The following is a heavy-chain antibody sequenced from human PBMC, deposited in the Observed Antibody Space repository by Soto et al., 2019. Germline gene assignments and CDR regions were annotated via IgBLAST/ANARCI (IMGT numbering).Heavy chain of an antibody. CDR2: IYYSGST. CDR3: ARKYYYGSGSYYNPNWFDP. Sequence: QVQLQESGPGLVKPSQTLSLTCTVSGGSISSGGYYWSWIRQHPGKGLEWIGYIYYSGSTYYNPSLKSRVTISVDTSKNQFSLKLSSVTAADTAVYYCARKYYYGSGSYYNPNWFDPWGQGTLVTVSS. V-gene: IGHV4-31*03. J-gene: IGHJ5*02. D-gene: IGHD3-10*01. CDR1: GGSISSGGYY.